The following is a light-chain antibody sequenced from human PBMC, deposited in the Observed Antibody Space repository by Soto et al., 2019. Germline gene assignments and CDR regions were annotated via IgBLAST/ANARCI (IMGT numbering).Light chain of an antibody. CDR1: QSVSTS. CDR2: ESS. CDR3: QQRGVWPLT. Sequence: EIVLTQSPATLSLSPGERATLSCRASQSVSTSLAWYQQKPGQAPRLLFYESSNRATGIPARFSASGSGTDFTLTISGLEDEDFAVYYCQQRGVWPLTCGGGTKGDIK. V-gene: IGKV3-11*01. J-gene: IGKJ4*01.